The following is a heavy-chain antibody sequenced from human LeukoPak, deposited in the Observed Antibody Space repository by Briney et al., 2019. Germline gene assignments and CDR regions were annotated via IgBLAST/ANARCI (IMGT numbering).Heavy chain of an antibody. CDR1: GYTFTGYY. CDR2: INPNSGDT. Sequence: GASVKVSCKASGYTFTGYYMHWVRQAPGQGLEWMGWINPNSGDTNYAQKFQGRVTMTRDTSISTAYMELSRLTSDDTAVYYCARGRYGLLSGYDYWGLGAMVTVSS. CDR3: ARGRYGLLSGYDY. J-gene: IGHJ4*02. D-gene: IGHD3-22*01. V-gene: IGHV1-2*02.